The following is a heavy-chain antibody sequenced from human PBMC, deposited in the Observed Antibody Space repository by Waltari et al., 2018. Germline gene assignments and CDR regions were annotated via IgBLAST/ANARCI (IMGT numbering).Heavy chain of an antibody. CDR1: GFTFSDYW. CDR2: IKKDGGEK. CDR3: ARDRGYCGGDCYKNLDS. D-gene: IGHD2-21*01. Sequence: EVQLVESGGGLVQPGGSLRLSCAAFGFTFSDYWMTWVRQAPGKGLEWVANIKKDGGEKNYVDSVKGRFTVSRDNAKNSLYLQMSSLRAEDTAVDYCARDRGYCGGDCYKNLDSWGQGTLVAVSS. J-gene: IGHJ4*02. V-gene: IGHV3-7*01.